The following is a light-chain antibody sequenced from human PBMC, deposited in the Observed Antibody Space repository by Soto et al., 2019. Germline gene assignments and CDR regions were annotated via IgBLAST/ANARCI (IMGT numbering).Light chain of an antibody. Sequence: QSALTQPASVSGSPGQSITISCTGTSNDIGGYNYVSWYQQHPGKAPKLMIYDVNVRPSGVSNRFSGSKSGNTASLTISGLQAEDGADYYCSSYTNSGTYVLFGGGTKVTVL. CDR1: SNDIGGYNY. J-gene: IGLJ2*01. V-gene: IGLV2-14*03. CDR3: SSYTNSGTYVL. CDR2: DVN.